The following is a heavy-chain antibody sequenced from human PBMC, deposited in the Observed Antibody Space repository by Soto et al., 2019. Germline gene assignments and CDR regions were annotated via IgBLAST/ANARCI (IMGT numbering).Heavy chain of an antibody. V-gene: IGHV3-48*02. Sequence: PGGSLRLSCAASGFTFSSYSMNWVRQAPGKGLEWVSYISSSSTIYYADSVKGRFTISRDNAKNSLYLQMNSLRDEDTAVYYCARDGAAAGWYYYYYGMDVWGQGTTVTVSS. CDR1: GFTFSSYS. CDR2: ISSSSTI. D-gene: IGHD6-13*01. CDR3: ARDGAAAGWYYYYYGMDV. J-gene: IGHJ6*02.